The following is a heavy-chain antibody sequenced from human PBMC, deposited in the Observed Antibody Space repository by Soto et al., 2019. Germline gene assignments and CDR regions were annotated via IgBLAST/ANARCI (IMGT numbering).Heavy chain of an antibody. D-gene: IGHD6-6*01. CDR3: ARQLVRANYYYYGMDV. CDR2: IDPSDSYT. Sequence: PGESLKISCKGSGYSFTSYWISWVRQMPGKGLEWMGRIDPSDSYTNYSPSFQGHVTISADKSISTAYLQWSSLKASDTAMYYCARQLVRANYYYYGMDVWGQGTTVTVSS. J-gene: IGHJ6*02. V-gene: IGHV5-10-1*01. CDR1: GYSFTSYW.